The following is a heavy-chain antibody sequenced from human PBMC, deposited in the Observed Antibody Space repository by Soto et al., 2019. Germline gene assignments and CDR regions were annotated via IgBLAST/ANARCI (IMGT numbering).Heavy chain of an antibody. CDR1: GGSISSSSYY. CDR3: VRGKLVTMARGVMKAFDI. D-gene: IGHD3-10*01. J-gene: IGHJ3*02. V-gene: IGHV4-39*01. Sequence: SETLSLTCTVSGGSISSSSYYWGWIRQPPGKGLEWIGSIYHSGSTYYNPSLKSRVTISVDTSKNQFSLKLSSVTAADTAVYYCVRGKLVTMARGVMKAFDIWGQGTMVTVSS. CDR2: IYHSGST.